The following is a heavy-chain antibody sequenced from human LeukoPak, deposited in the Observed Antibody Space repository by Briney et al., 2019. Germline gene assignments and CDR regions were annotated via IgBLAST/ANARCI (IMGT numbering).Heavy chain of an antibody. V-gene: IGHV4-34*01. CDR3: ARIIPAYSSTPGWFDP. CDR2: INHNGST. Sequence: SETLSLTCAVYGGSFSGYYWSWIRQPPGKGLEWIGEINHNGSTNYNPSLKSRVTISVDTSKNQFSLKLSSVTAADTAVYYCARIIPAYSSTPGWFDPWGQGTLVTVSS. J-gene: IGHJ5*02. CDR1: GGSFSGYY. D-gene: IGHD6-13*01.